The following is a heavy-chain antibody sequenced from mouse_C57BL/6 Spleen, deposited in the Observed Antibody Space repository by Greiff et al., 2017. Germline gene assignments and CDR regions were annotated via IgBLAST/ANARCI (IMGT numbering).Heavy chain of an antibody. V-gene: IGHV1-52*01. CDR1: GYTFTSYW. D-gene: IGHD1-1*01. CDR3: ARGTTVVSFAFDY. Sequence: QVQLKQPGAELVRPGSSVKLSCKASGYTFTSYWMHWVKQRPIQGLEWIGNIDPSDSETHYNQKFKDKATLTVDKSSSTAYMQLSSLTSEDSAVYYCARGTTVVSFAFDYWGQGTTVTVSS. J-gene: IGHJ2*01. CDR2: IDPSDSET.